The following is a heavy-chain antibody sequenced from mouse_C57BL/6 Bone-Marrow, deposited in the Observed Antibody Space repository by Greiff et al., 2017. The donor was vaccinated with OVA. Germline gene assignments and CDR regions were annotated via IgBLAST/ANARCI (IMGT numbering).Heavy chain of an antibody. CDR3: ARSGCPH. D-gene: IGHD3-1*01. CDR2: IDPSDSYT. CDR1: GYTFTSYW. V-gene: IGHV1-69*01. Sequence: QVQLQQPGAELVMPGASVKLSCKASGYTFTSYWMHWVKQRPGQGLEWIGEIDPSDSYTNYNQKFKGKSTLTVDKSSSTAYMQLSSLTSEDSAVYYCARSGCPHWGQGTRVTVSA. J-gene: IGHJ3*01.